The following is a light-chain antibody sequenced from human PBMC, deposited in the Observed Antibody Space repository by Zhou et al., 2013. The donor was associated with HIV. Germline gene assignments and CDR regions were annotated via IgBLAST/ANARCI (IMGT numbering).Light chain of an antibody. V-gene: IGKV3D-20*02. Sequence: EIVLTQSPGTLSLSPGERATLSCRASQSVSGSYLAWYQQKPGQAPRLLIYGASSRATGIPDRFSGSGSGTDFTLSISRLEPEDFAVYYCQQRSNWPWTFGQGTKVEIK. CDR1: QSVSGSY. J-gene: IGKJ1*01. CDR3: QQRSNWPWT. CDR2: GAS.